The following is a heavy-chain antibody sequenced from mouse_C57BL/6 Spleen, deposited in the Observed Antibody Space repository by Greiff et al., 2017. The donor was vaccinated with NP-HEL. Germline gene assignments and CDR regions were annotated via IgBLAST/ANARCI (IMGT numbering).Heavy chain of an antibody. Sequence: EVHLVESGGGLVQPGGSMKLSCAASGFTFSDAWMDWVRQSPEKGLEWVAEIRNKANNHATYYAESVKGRFTISRDDSKSSVYLQMNSLRAEDTGIYYCTSLYYYGSSYAAYWGQGTLVTVSA. D-gene: IGHD1-1*01. J-gene: IGHJ3*01. V-gene: IGHV6-6*01. CDR1: GFTFSDAW. CDR3: TSLYYYGSSYAAY. CDR2: IRNKANNHAT.